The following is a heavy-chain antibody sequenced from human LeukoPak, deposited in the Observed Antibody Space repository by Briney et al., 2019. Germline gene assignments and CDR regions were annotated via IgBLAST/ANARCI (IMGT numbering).Heavy chain of an antibody. CDR3: AKGWSFDI. CDR2: IRQDGTEK. D-gene: IGHD2-15*01. Sequence: PGGSLRLSCVASGFTFSTFWVTWVRQAPGKVLEWVANIRQDGTEKYYVDSVKGRFTISRDNAKNSLYVQMDSLRAEDTAVYYCAKGWSFDIRGQGTMVTVTS. J-gene: IGHJ3*02. CDR1: GFTFSTFW. V-gene: IGHV3-7*01.